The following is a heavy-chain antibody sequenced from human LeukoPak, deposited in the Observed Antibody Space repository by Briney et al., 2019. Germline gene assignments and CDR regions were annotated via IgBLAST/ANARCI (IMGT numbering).Heavy chain of an antibody. D-gene: IGHD2-2*01. Sequence: SETLSLTCAVSGGSISSGGYSWSWIRQPPGKGLEWIGYIYHSGSTYYNPSLKSRVTISVDRSKNQFSLKLSSVTAADMAVYYCARSRSPGSDAFDIWGQGTMVTVSS. J-gene: IGHJ3*02. V-gene: IGHV4-30-2*01. CDR1: GGSISSGGYS. CDR3: ARSRSPGSDAFDI. CDR2: IYHSGST.